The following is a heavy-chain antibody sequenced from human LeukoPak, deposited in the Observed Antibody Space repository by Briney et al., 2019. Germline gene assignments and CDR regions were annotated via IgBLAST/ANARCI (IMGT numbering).Heavy chain of an antibody. D-gene: IGHD2-2*01. CDR3: ARGPAAMRVFDY. CDR2: IYYSGST. CDR1: GGSISSYD. V-gene: IGHV4-59*01. Sequence: SETLSLTCTVSGGSISSYDWSWLRQPPGKGLEWIGYIYYSGSTNYNPSLKSRVTISVDTSKNQFSLKLSSVTAADTAVYYCARGPAAMRVFDYWGQGTLVTVSS. J-gene: IGHJ4*02.